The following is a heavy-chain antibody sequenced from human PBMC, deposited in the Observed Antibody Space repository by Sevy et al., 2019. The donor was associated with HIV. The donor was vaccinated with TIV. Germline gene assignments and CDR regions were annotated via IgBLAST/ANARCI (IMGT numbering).Heavy chain of an antibody. CDR2: TYYRSKWYN. Sequence: SQTLSLTCAISGDSVSSNSAAWNWIRQSPSRGLEWLGRTYYRSKWYNDYAVSVKSRITINPDTSKNQFSLQLNSVTPEDTAVYYCARDLYSSSWSAHDAFDIWGQGTMVTVSS. V-gene: IGHV6-1*01. CDR1: GDSVSSNSAA. D-gene: IGHD6-13*01. CDR3: ARDLYSSSWSAHDAFDI. J-gene: IGHJ3*02.